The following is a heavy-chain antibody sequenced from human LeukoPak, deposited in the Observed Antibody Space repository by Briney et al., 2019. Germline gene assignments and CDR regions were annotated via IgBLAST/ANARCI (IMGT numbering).Heavy chain of an antibody. V-gene: IGHV3-30*18. CDR3: AKAMSYYYYYYGMDV. J-gene: IGHJ6*02. D-gene: IGHD5/OR15-5a*01. Sequence: GRSLRLSCAASGFTFSSYGMHWVRQAPGKGLEWVAVISYDGSNKYYADSVKGRFTISRDNSKNTLYLQMNSLRAEDTAVYYCAKAMSYYYYYYGMDVWGQGTTVTVSS. CDR1: GFTFSSYG. CDR2: ISYDGSNK.